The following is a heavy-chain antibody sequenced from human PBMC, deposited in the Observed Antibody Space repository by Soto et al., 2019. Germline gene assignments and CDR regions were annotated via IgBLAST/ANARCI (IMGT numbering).Heavy chain of an antibody. D-gene: IGHD6-19*01. CDR3: AKGSVGWLVLWYFDY. Sequence: EVQLLESGGGLVQPGGSLRLSCAASGFTFSSYAMSWVHQAPGKGLEWVSAISGSGGSTYYADSVKGRFTISRDNSKNTLYLQMNSLRAEDTAVYYCAKGSVGWLVLWYFDYWGQGTLVTVSS. J-gene: IGHJ4*02. CDR2: ISGSGGST. V-gene: IGHV3-23*01. CDR1: GFTFSSYA.